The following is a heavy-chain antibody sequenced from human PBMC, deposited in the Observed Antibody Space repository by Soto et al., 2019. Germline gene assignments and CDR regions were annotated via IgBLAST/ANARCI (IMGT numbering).Heavy chain of an antibody. D-gene: IGHD6-6*01. Sequence: QVQLVQSGAEVKKPGASVKVSCKASGYTFTDYHMHWVRQAPGQGPEWMGWINCDSGATNYAQKFQDRVTMTRDTSITTAYMEVRRLTSDDTAVYYCAREYTSASAWFDPWCQGTLVTVSS. CDR3: AREYTSASAWFDP. CDR1: GYTFTDYH. V-gene: IGHV1-2*02. CDR2: INCDSGAT. J-gene: IGHJ5*02.